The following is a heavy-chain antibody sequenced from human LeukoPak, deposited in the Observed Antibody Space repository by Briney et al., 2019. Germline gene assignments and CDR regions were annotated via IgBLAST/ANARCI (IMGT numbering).Heavy chain of an antibody. CDR1: GGSISSYY. CDR2: IYTSGST. J-gene: IGHJ3*02. V-gene: IGHV4-4*07. CDR3: ARDYFDYGDYVGSSAFDI. Sequence: PSETLSLTCTVSGGSISSYYWSWIRQPAGKGLEWIGRIYTSGSTNYNPSLKSRVTMSVDTSKNQFSLKLSSVTAADTAVYYCARDYFDYGDYVGSSAFDIWGQGTMVTVSS. D-gene: IGHD4-17*01.